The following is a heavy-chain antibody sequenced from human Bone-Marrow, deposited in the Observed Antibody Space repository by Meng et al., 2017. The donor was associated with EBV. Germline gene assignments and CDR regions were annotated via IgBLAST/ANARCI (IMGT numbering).Heavy chain of an antibody. J-gene: IGHJ4*02. V-gene: IGHV4-34*12. CDR1: VESVTGYE. CDR3: TSGSLGWGRPRPFDY. CDR2: IIHCGST. Sequence: QDHRLPWGEGLMKPPVTWVLTCATDVESVTGYEWNRISQPAGTELVLIRGIIHCGSTNYRPSLKSRVTISVDTCKDQFSLKLGSVTAAKTAVDYCTSGSLGWGRPRPFDYWGQGTLVTVSS. D-gene: IGHD2-21*01.